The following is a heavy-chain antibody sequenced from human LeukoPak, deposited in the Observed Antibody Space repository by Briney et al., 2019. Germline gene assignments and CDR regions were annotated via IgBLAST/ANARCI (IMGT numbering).Heavy chain of an antibody. CDR3: ARDRDSSGDYDY. D-gene: IGHD3-22*01. V-gene: IGHV3-21*01. Sequence: NPGGSLRLSCAASGFTFSIYSMNWVRQAPGKGLEWVSSISSGSSYIYYADSVKGRFTISRDNAKNSLYLQVNSLRAEDTAVYYCARDRDSSGDYDYWGQGTLVTVSS. J-gene: IGHJ4*02. CDR2: ISSGSSYI. CDR1: GFTFSIYS.